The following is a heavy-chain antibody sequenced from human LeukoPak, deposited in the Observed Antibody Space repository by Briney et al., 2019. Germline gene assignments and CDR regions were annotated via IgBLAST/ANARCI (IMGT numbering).Heavy chain of an antibody. CDR2: INHSGST. D-gene: IGHD3-22*01. J-gene: IGHJ4*02. CDR1: GGSFSGYY. V-gene: IGHV4-34*01. Sequence: KPSETLSLTCAVYGGSFSGYYWSWIRQPPGKGLEWIGEINHSGSTNYNPSLKSRVTISVDTSKNQFSLKLSSVTAADTAVYYCARGGVVVIKSFDYWGQGTLVTVSS. CDR3: ARGGVVVIKSFDY.